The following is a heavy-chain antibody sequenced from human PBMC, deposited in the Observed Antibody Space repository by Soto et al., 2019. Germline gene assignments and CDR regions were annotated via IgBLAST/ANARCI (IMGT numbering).Heavy chain of an antibody. D-gene: IGHD2-8*01. Sequence: QVQLVQSGAEVKKPGASVKVSCKTSGYTFTGFDISWVRQAPGQGLEWMGWISAYNGNTNYAQKLQGRVTMTTDTATSTATMEVRTCCSYEGGVYCWERAVFLFSSSYYMDVW. J-gene: IGHJ6*03. CDR3: ERAVFLFSSSYYMDV. CDR2: ISAYNGNT. CDR1: GYTFTGFD. V-gene: IGHV1-18*01.